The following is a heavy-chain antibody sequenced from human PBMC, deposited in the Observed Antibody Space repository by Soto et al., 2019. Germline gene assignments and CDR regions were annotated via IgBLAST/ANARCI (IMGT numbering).Heavy chain of an antibody. V-gene: IGHV4-39*01. J-gene: IGHJ4*02. Sequence: QLQLQESGPGLVKPSETLSLTCTVSGGSISSSSYYWGWIRQPPGKGLEWIGSIYYSGSTYYNPSFRSRVTISVDRSKNQFSLKLSSVTAADTAVYYCASRGVVVSGGFDYWCQVTLVTVTS. CDR1: GGSISSSSYY. CDR3: ASRGVVVSGGFDY. D-gene: IGHD3-10*01. CDR2: IYYSGST.